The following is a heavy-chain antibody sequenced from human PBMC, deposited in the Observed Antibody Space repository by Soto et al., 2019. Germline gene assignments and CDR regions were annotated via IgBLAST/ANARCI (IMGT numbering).Heavy chain of an antibody. J-gene: IGHJ3*02. CDR3: ARDPIDYYDSSGYYLGASTFDI. CDR1: GYTFTSYA. CDR2: INAGNGNT. D-gene: IGHD3-22*01. V-gene: IGHV1-3*01. Sequence: ASVKVSCKASGYTFTSYAMHWVRQAPGQRLEWMGWINAGNGNTKYSQKFQGRVTITRDTSASTAYMELSSLRSEDTAVYYCARDPIDYYDSSGYYLGASTFDIWGQGTMVTVSS.